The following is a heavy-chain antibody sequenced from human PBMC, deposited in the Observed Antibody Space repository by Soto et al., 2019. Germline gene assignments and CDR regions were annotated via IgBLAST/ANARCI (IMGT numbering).Heavy chain of an antibody. J-gene: IGHJ5*02. V-gene: IGHV1-18*01. Sequence: QVQLVQSGAEVKKPGASVKVSCKASGYTFTSYGISWVRQAPGQGLEWMGWINAYNGNTNYAQKLQGRVTMTTDKATSLSYLELRGLSSDDTAVYYCARVLPPFDPWGQGTLVTVSS. CDR1: GYTFTSYG. CDR3: ARVLPPFDP. CDR2: INAYNGNT.